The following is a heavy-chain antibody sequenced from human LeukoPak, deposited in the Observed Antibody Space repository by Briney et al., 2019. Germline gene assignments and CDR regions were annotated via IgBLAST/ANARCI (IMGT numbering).Heavy chain of an antibody. CDR2: ISGSGETT. D-gene: IGHD3-22*01. CDR1: GFTFSNYG. V-gene: IGHV3-23*01. Sequence: GGSLRLSCAASGFTFSNYGMTWLRQTPAKGLEWVSAISGSGETTYYSDSVKGRFTISRDNSKNTLSLQMNSLRVEDAAMYYCAKTDGYFDQWGQGTLVAVSS. CDR3: AKTDGYFDQ. J-gene: IGHJ4*02.